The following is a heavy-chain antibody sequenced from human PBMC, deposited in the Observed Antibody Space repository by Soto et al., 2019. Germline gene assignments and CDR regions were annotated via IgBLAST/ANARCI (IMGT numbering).Heavy chain of an antibody. J-gene: IGHJ6*02. V-gene: IGHV4-39*01. CDR3: APLSVSLSGPYGIHV. CDR2: MLYSGLT. D-gene: IGHD2-15*01. CDR1: GGSISSSDYY. Sequence: SETLSLTCTVSGGSISSSDYYWAWIRQPPGKGLEWIGSMLYSGLTYYNPSLKSRVTLSVDTSKNQFSVRLNSVTASDTAVYYCAPLSVSLSGPYGIHVWGQGTTVTVSS.